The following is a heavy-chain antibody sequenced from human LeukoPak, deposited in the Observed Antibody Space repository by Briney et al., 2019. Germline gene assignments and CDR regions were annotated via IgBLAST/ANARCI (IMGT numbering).Heavy chain of an antibody. J-gene: IGHJ4*02. CDR3: AAGITIFGEVPKLDY. CDR2: ISAYNGNT. V-gene: IGHV1-18*01. D-gene: IGHD3-3*01. Sequence: ASVKVSCKASGGTFSSYAISWVRQAPGQGLEWMGWISAYNGNTNYAQKLQGRVTMTTDTSTSTAYMELRSLRSDDTAVYYCAAGITIFGEVPKLDYWGQGTLVTVSS. CDR1: GGTFSSYA.